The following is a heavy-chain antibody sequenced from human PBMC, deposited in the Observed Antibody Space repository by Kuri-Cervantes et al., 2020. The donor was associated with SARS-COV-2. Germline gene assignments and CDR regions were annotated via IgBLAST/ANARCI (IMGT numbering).Heavy chain of an antibody. D-gene: IGHD3-22*01. J-gene: IGHJ4*02. CDR1: GFTLSSYN. Sequence: GSLRLSCAASGFTLSSYNMNWVRQAPGKGLEWIGYIYYSGSTNYNPSLKSRVTISVDTSKNQFSLKLSSVTAADTAVYYCARDYYDSSGYQYYFDYWGQETLVTGSS. CDR3: ARDYYDSSGYQYYFDY. V-gene: IGHV4-59*01. CDR2: IYYSGST.